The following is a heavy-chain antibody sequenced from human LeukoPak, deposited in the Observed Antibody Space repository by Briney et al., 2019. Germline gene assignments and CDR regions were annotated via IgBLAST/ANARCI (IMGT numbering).Heavy chain of an antibody. J-gene: IGHJ4*02. V-gene: IGHV3-23*01. Sequence: GGSLRLSCAASGFTFSIYALSWVRQAPGKGLEWVSGISGSGGSTYYADSVKGRFTISRDNSKNTLYLQMNSLRAEDTAVYYCAKEGVRNIVVADNPFDYWGQGTLVTVSS. CDR2: ISGSGGST. CDR1: GFTFSIYA. CDR3: AKEGVRNIVVADNPFDY. D-gene: IGHD6-19*01.